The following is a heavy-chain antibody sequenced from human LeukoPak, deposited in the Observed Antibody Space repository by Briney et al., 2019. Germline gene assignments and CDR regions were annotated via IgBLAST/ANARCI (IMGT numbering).Heavy chain of an antibody. CDR1: GFTFSTYS. CDR2: ISSSSSYK. Sequence: GGSLRLSCAASGFTFSTYSMRLVRQAPGKGLEWVSSISSSSSYKYYADSVKGRFTISRDNAKSSLYLQVNSLRAEDTAVYYCARGWPSLDYWGQGTLVTVSS. CDR3: ARGWPSLDY. J-gene: IGHJ4*02. V-gene: IGHV3-21*01. D-gene: IGHD5-24*01.